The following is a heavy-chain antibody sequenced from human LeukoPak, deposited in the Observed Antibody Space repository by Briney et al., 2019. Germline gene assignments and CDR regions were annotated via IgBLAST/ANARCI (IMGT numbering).Heavy chain of an antibody. CDR1: GFDIAGNY. V-gene: IGHV3-53*01. D-gene: IGHD1-26*01. CDR2: IYVGLFT. CDR3: VRERAGSSGRFYHYYYMDV. Sequence: GGSLRLSCAASGFDIAGNYMSWVRQAPGKGLEWVSAIYVGLFTEYADSVKGRFTISRDNSKNTLFLEMGTLRAEDTAVYFCVRERAGSSGRFYHYYYMDVWGKGTTVTVSS. J-gene: IGHJ6*03.